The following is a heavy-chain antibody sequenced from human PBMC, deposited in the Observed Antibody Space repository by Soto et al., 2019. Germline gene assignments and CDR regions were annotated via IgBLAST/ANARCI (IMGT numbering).Heavy chain of an antibody. Sequence: QVQLVQSGAEVKKPGSSVKVSCKASGGTFSSYAIRWVRQAPGQGLEWMGGIIPIFGTANYAQKFQGRVKITADESTSTAYMELSSLRSEDTAVYYCARDGGIPDCSGGSCYSANDYWGQGTLVTVSS. V-gene: IGHV1-69*01. D-gene: IGHD2-15*01. CDR2: IIPIFGTA. CDR3: ARDGGIPDCSGGSCYSANDY. CDR1: GGTFSSYA. J-gene: IGHJ4*02.